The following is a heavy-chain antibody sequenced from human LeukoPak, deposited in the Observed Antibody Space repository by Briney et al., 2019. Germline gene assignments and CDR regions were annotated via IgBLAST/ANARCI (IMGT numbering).Heavy chain of an antibody. CDR3: ARGYSTSWTYYLDH. CDR1: DGRITGYY. CDR2: IYSAST. J-gene: IGHJ4*02. V-gene: IGHV4-59*01. Sequence: SETLSLTCSVSDGRITGYYWGWLRQPPGKGLEWLGHIYSASTNYNPSLKSRVTISVDTSKNQFSLRLNSVTAADTAVYYCARGYSTSWTYYLDHWGQGALVTVSS. D-gene: IGHD6-13*01.